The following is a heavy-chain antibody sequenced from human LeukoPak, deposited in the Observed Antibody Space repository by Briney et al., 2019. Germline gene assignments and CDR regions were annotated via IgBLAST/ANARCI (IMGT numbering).Heavy chain of an antibody. J-gene: IGHJ4*02. Sequence: GASVKVSCKASGGTFSSYAISWVRQAPGQGLEWMGGIIPIFGTANYAQKFQGRVTITADESTSTAYMELSSLRSEDTAVYYCARLSMARGVPPRWGQGTLVTVSS. CDR3: ARLSMARGVPPR. D-gene: IGHD3-10*01. V-gene: IGHV1-69*13. CDR2: IIPIFGTA. CDR1: GGTFSSYA.